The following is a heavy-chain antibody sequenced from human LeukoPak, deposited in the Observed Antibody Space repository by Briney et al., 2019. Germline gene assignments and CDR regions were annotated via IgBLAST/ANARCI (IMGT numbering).Heavy chain of an antibody. CDR2: IWYDGSNK. V-gene: IGHV3-33*01. Sequence: GRSLRLSCAASGFTFSSYGMHWVRQAPGKGLEWVAVIWYDGSNKYYADSVKGRFTISRDNTKNTLYLQMNSLRAEDTAVYYCARGIVGATIGYFDYWGQGTQVTVSS. CDR1: GFTFSSYG. J-gene: IGHJ4*02. CDR3: ARGIVGATIGYFDY. D-gene: IGHD1-26*01.